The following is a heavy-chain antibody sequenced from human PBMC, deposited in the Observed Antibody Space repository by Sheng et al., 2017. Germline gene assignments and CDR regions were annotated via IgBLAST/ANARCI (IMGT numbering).Heavy chain of an antibody. D-gene: IGHD1-26*01. V-gene: IGHV3-30*06. J-gene: IGHJ4*02. CDR2: IFYDGSNQ. Sequence: QAQLVESGGGVVQPGRSLRLSCAASGFVFRNYGMHWVRQAPGKGLEWVAIIFYDGSNQYYADSVKGRFTVSRDNHKNTLYLQLNSLRTEDTAVYYCASGVGATRYFDNWGLGTLVTVSS. CDR1: GFVFRNYG. CDR3: ASGVGATRYFDN.